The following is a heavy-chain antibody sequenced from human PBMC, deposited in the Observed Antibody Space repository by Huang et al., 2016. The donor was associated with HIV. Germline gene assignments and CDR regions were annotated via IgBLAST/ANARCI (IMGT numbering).Heavy chain of an antibody. Sequence: QVHLVQSGADMKKPGASVTVSCKASGYKFTGYYIHGVRQAPGQGREWMGRVNPKTGVTYYAQKVQGRVTMTTDASVTTGYMELRSLTSDDTAIYYCAIGQYTSTPNAFDLWGQGTLVTVSS. CDR2: VNPKTGVT. CDR1: GYKFTGYY. J-gene: IGHJ3*01. D-gene: IGHD2-2*02. CDR3: AIGQYTSTPNAFDL. V-gene: IGHV1-2*06.